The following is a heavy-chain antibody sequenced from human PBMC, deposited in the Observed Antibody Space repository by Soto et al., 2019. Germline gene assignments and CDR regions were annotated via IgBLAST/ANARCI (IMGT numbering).Heavy chain of an antibody. CDR2: IYYSGGT. CDR3: ARQGIAVAGYYYYGMDV. D-gene: IGHD6-19*01. Sequence: SETLSLTCTVSGGSISSSSYYWGWIRQPPGKGLEWIGSIYYSGGTYYNPSLKSRVTISVDTSKNQFSLKLSSVTAADTAVYYCARQGIAVAGYYYYGMDVWGQGTTVTVSS. CDR1: GGSISSSSYY. J-gene: IGHJ6*02. V-gene: IGHV4-39*01.